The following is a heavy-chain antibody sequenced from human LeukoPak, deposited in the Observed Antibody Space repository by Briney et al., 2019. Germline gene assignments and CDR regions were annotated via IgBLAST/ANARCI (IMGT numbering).Heavy chain of an antibody. Sequence: ASVKVSCKASGYTFTSYYMHWVRQAPGQGLEWMGIINPSGGSTSYAQKFQGRVTMTRDTSTSTVYMELSSLRSEDTAVYYCAKDINGYSYGYHAFDIWGQGTMVTVSS. J-gene: IGHJ3*02. CDR3: AKDINGYSYGYHAFDI. D-gene: IGHD5-18*01. V-gene: IGHV1-46*01. CDR1: GYTFTSYY. CDR2: INPSGGST.